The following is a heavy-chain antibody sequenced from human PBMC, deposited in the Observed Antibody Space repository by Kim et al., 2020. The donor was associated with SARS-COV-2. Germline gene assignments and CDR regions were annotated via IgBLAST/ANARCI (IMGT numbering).Heavy chain of an antibody. CDR1: GGSISSYY. Sequence: SETLSLTCTVSGGSISSYYWSWIRQPPGKGLEWIGYIYYSGSTNYNPSLKSRVTISVDTSKNQFSLKLSSVTAADTAVYCCARRALGYCSSTSCQDAFDIWGQGTMVTVSS. V-gene: IGHV4-59*08. J-gene: IGHJ3*02. CDR3: ARRALGYCSSTSCQDAFDI. CDR2: IYYSGST. D-gene: IGHD2-2*01.